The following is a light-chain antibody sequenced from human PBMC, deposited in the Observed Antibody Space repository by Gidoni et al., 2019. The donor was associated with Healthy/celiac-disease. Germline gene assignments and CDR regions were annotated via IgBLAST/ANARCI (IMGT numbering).Light chain of an antibody. V-gene: IGKV1-33*01. Sequence: DIQMTQSPSSLSASVGDRVTITCQASQDISNYLNWYQQKPGKAPKLLIYDASNLETGVPSRFSGSGSVTDFTFTISSLQPEAIATYYCQQYDNLRVTFGPGTKVDIK. CDR2: DAS. CDR3: QQYDNLRVT. CDR1: QDISNY. J-gene: IGKJ3*01.